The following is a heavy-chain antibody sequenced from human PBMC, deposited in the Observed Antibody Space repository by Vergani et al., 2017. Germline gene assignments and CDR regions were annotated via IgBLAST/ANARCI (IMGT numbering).Heavy chain of an antibody. Sequence: QVQLEESGPGLVKPSQTLSLTCSVSGDSISSSTYYWSWIRQPAGRGLEWIGRMYSSGSTSYNPSLKSRVSISVDTSKNQFSLRLSSVTAADTAVYYCARGSTYTRGFDTWSQGTLVTVSS. J-gene: IGHJ5*02. V-gene: IGHV4-61*02. CDR2: MYSSGST. CDR1: GDSISSSTYY. CDR3: ARGSTYTRGFDT.